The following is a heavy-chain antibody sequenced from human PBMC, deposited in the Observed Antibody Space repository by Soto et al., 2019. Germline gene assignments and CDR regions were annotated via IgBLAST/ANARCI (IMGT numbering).Heavy chain of an antibody. CDR2: ISAYNGNT. D-gene: IGHD3-3*01. V-gene: IGHV1-18*04. CDR1: GYTFTSYG. CDR3: ARDKGITIFGVVTYPIGGRFDP. J-gene: IGHJ5*02. Sequence: ASVKVSCKASGYTFTSYGISWVRQAPGQGLEWMGWISAYNGNTNYAQKLQGRVTMTTDASTSTAYMELRSLRSDDTAVYYCARDKGITIFGVVTYPIGGRFDPWGQVTLVTVSS.